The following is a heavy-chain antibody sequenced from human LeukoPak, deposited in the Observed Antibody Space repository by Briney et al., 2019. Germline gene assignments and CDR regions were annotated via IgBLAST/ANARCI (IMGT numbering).Heavy chain of an antibody. D-gene: IGHD5-12*01. CDR1: GLTFSSYG. J-gene: IGHJ4*02. Sequence: QPGGSLRLSCAASGLTFSSYGMHWVRQAPGKGLEWVAVISYDGSNKYYADSVKGRFTISRDNAKTSLYLQMDSLRAEDTAVYYCARNRGWLQFDYWGQGTLVTVSS. CDR2: ISYDGSNK. V-gene: IGHV3-30*03. CDR3: ARNRGWLQFDY.